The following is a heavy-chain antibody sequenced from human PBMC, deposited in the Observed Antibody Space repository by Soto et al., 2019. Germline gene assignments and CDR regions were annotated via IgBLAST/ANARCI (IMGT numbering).Heavy chain of an antibody. CDR1: GLIFSSYW. Sequence: EVQLVESGGGLVQPGGSLRLCCEASGLIFSSYWMSWVRQAPGKGLEWVANIKPDGSEEDYVDSVKGRFTISRDNAKNSLYLQMNSLRAEDTAIYYCARDFGELDYWGQGTLVTVSS. CDR2: IKPDGSEE. CDR3: ARDFGELDY. D-gene: IGHD1-26*01. J-gene: IGHJ4*02. V-gene: IGHV3-7*01.